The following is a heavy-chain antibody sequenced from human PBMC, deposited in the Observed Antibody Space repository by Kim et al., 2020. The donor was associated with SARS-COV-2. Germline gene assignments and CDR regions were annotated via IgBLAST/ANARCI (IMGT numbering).Heavy chain of an antibody. Sequence: ASVKVSCKTSGYTFSTHSVNWVRQAPGQGLEWMGWISSYSGNTKYAQKFQGRLTLTTDTSTSTAYMEPRSLTSDDTAVYYCSRFSNYGPGMSFAPWGQGTLVTVSS. CDR1: GYTFSTHS. CDR3: SRFSNYGPGMSFAP. J-gene: IGHJ5*02. V-gene: IGHV1-18*01. D-gene: IGHD3-10*01. CDR2: ISSYSGNT.